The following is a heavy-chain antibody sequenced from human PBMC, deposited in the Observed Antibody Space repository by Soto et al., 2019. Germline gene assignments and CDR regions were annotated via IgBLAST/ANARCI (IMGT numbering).Heavy chain of an antibody. J-gene: IGHJ6*02. CDR1: GYSFTSYW. Sequence: PEESLKTSCKGSGYSFTSYWISWVRQMPGKGLEWMGRIDPSDSYTNYSPSFQGHVTISADKSISTAYLQWSSLKASDTAMYYCARRDVAAGYYYGMDVWGQGTTVTVS. CDR3: ARRDVAAGYYYGMDV. CDR2: IDPSDSYT. V-gene: IGHV5-10-1*01. D-gene: IGHD6-13*01.